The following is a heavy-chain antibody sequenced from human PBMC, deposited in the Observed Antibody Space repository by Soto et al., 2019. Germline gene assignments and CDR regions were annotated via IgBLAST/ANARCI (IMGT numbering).Heavy chain of an antibody. J-gene: IGHJ6*02. V-gene: IGHV4-61*01. CDR1: GGSVSSGSYY. D-gene: IGHD6-6*01. CDR3: ARCVSSSSWYYYYGMDV. CDR2: IYYSGST. Sequence: QVQLQESGPGLVKPSETLSLTCTVSGGSVSSGSYYWSWIRQPPGKGLEWIGYIYYSGSTNYNPSLKSRVTISVDTSKNQFSLKLSSVTAADTAVYYCARCVSSSSWYYYYGMDVWGQGTTVTVSS.